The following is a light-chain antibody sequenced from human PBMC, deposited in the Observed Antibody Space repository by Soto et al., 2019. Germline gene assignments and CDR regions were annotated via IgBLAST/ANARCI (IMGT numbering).Light chain of an antibody. J-gene: IGLJ1*01. Sequence: QSVLTQPPSVSGAPGQRVTISCTGSRSNIGAGYDVHWYQHRPGTAPKLLVFGDSHRPSGVPDRFSGSKSGTSASLAITGRQAEDEGDYYCQSYDSTLDARYVFGTGTKLPVI. CDR1: RSNIGAGYD. CDR2: GDS. V-gene: IGLV1-40*01. CDR3: QSYDSTLDARYV.